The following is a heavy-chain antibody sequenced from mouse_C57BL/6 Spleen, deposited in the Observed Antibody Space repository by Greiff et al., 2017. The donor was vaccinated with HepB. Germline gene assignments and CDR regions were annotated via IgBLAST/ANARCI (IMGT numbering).Heavy chain of an antibody. V-gene: IGHV1-54*01. D-gene: IGHD1-1*01. J-gene: IGHJ1*03. CDR3: ARGDYGSSHWYFDV. CDR2: INPGSGGT. Sequence: QVQLQQSGAELVRPGTSVKVSCKASGYAFTNYLIEWVKQRPGQGLEWIGVINPGSGGTNYNEKFKGKATLTADKSSSTAYMQLSSLTSEDSAVYFCARGDYGSSHWYFDVWGTGTTVTVSS. CDR1: GYAFTNYL.